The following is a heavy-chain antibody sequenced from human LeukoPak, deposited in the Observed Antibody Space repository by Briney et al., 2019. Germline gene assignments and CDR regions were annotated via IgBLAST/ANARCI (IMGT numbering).Heavy chain of an antibody. J-gene: IGHJ4*02. CDR2: ISAYNGNT. D-gene: IGHD1-26*01. Sequence: PEASVKVSCKASGYTFTSYGISWVRQAPGQGLEWMGWISAYNGNTNYAQKLQGRVTMTTDTSTSTAHMELRSLRSDDTAVYYCAIGEQPTLFDYWGQGTLVTVSS. V-gene: IGHV1-18*01. CDR3: AIGEQPTLFDY. CDR1: GYTFTSYG.